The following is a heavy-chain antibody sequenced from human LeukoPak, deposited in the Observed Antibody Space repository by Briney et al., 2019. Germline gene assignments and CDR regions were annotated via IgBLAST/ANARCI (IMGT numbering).Heavy chain of an antibody. CDR3: ARTVPVVVVTATFFDY. CDR2: INPNSGDT. D-gene: IGHD2-15*01. Sequence: SSVKVSCKASGYTFTGYYMHWVRQAPGQGLEWMGWINPNSGDTNYAQKFQGRVTMTRDTSISTAYMELSRLRSDDTAVYYCARTVPVVVVTATFFDYWGQGTLVTVSS. CDR1: GYTFTGYY. V-gene: IGHV1-2*02. J-gene: IGHJ4*02.